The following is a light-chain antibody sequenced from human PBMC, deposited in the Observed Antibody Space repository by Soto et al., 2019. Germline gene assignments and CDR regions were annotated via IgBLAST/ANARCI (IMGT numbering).Light chain of an antibody. CDR1: QTINNY. V-gene: IGKV1-39*01. CDR3: QQFYGAPQT. Sequence: DIQMTQSPSSLSASVGDRVTITCRSSQTINNYLNWYLQRPGKAPVLLLYSTSNLQSGAPSRFSGRGSGTDFNLTISNLQPEDFATYYCQQFYGAPQTFGQGTRVDI. CDR2: STS. J-gene: IGKJ1*01.